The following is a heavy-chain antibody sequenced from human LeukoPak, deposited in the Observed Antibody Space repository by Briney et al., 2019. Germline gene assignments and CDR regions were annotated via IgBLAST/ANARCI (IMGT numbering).Heavy chain of an antibody. D-gene: IGHD3-3*01. CDR1: GYTFTGYY. V-gene: IGHV1-2*02. Sequence: ASVKVSCKASGYTFTGYYMRWVRQAPGQGLEWMGWINPDSGGTSYAQRFQGRVTMTRDTSISTAYMELSRLRSDDTAVYYCARDLPPAGTYYDFWSGYFPSFYYYYGMDVWGQGTTVTVSS. CDR3: ARDLPPAGTYYDFWSGYFPSFYYYYGMDV. CDR2: INPDSGGT. J-gene: IGHJ6*02.